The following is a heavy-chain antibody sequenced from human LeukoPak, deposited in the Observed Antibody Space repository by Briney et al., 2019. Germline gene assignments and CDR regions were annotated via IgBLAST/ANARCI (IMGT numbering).Heavy chain of an antibody. CDR1: GGSISSGSYY. J-gene: IGHJ5*02. D-gene: IGHD2-2*01. CDR3: ARVTRYCISTSCLNWFDP. V-gene: IGHV4-61*02. Sequence: PSQTLSLTCTASGGSISSGSYYWSWIRQPAGKGLEWIGRIYTSGSTNYNPSLKSRVTISVDTSKNQFSLKLSSVTAADTAVYYCARVTRYCISTSCLNWFDPWGQGTLVTVSS. CDR2: IYTSGST.